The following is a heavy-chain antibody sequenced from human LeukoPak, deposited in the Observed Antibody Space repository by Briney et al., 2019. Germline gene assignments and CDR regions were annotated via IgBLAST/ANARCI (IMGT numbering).Heavy chain of an antibody. CDR3: GSPNTDYYDSSGYYNHF. V-gene: IGHV4-61*08. CDR1: GASVKSDAYY. D-gene: IGHD3-22*01. CDR2: MFEGGRT. J-gene: IGHJ4*02. Sequence: PSETLTLTCIVSGASVKSDAYYWSWIRQPPGKGLEWIGYMFEGGRTNYSPSLQGRVTISVDTSKNQFSLSVSSVTAADTAVYYCGSPNTDYYDSSGYYNHFWGQGTLVTVSS.